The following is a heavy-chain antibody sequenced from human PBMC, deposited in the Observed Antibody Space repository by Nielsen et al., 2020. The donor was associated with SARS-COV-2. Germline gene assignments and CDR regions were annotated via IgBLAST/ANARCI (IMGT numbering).Heavy chain of an antibody. D-gene: IGHD4-23*01. CDR3: TRDRATVVTLDY. Sequence: GESLKISCTASGFTFGDHAMSWVRQAPGKGLEWVGFIRSKAYGGTTEYAASVKGRFTISRDDSKSIAYLQMNSLKTEDTAVYYCTRDRATVVTLDYWGQGTLVTVSS. CDR1: GFTFGDHA. J-gene: IGHJ4*02. V-gene: IGHV3-49*04. CDR2: IRSKAYGGTT.